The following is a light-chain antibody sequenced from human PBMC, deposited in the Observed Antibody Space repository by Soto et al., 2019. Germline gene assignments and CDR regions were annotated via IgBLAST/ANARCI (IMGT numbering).Light chain of an antibody. J-gene: IGKJ3*01. CDR1: QCVSSF. CDR3: QQVNSYPPG. CDR2: AAS. V-gene: IGKV1-9*01. Sequence: DIQMTQSPSFLSASAGDRVTITCRASQCVSSFLAWYQQRPGKAPKILIYAASTLQSGVPSRFSGSGSGTVFTLTISRLQAEDFASYYCQQVNSYPPGFGPGTKVDIK.